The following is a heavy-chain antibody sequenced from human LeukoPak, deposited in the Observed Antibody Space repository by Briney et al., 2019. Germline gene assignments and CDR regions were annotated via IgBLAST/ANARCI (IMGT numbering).Heavy chain of an antibody. Sequence: GESLKISCRASGYIFTTYWIGWVRQMPGKGLEWMGVIFPADSDTRYSPSFQGQVTISADKSISTAYLQWSSLKASDTAMYYCASVYSSTSWDYWGQGTLVTVSS. V-gene: IGHV5-51*01. CDR1: GYIFTTYW. CDR2: IFPADSDT. J-gene: IGHJ4*02. D-gene: IGHD6-13*01. CDR3: ASVYSSTSWDY.